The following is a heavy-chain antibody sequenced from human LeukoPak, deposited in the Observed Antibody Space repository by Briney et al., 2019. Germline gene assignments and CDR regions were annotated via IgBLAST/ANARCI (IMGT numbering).Heavy chain of an antibody. CDR3: ARGPGELLPPNYYYYYYMDV. J-gene: IGHJ6*03. CDR1: GYTFTSYD. V-gene: IGHV1-8*03. Sequence: SVKVSCEASGYTFTSYDINWVRQATGQGLEWMGWMNPNSGNTGYAQKFQGRVTITRNTSISTAYMELSSLRSEDTAVYYCARGPGELLPPNYYYYYYMDVWGKGTTVTVSS. CDR2: MNPNSGNT. D-gene: IGHD1-26*01.